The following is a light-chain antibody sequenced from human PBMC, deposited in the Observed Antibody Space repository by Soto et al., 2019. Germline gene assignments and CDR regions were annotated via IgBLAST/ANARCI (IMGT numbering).Light chain of an antibody. J-gene: IGKJ4*01. CDR1: QSLIHSDVIAY. CDR2: GTS. Sequence: EIVLTQTQLTLPVTLGQPATLSCRASQSLIHSDVIAYFSWYQHKPGQTPRLLIYGTSSRATGVPDRFSGSRSGTDFTLTINRLQSEDFAVYYCQPYNISPLTFGGGAKV. V-gene: IGKV3-20*01. CDR3: QPYNISPLT.